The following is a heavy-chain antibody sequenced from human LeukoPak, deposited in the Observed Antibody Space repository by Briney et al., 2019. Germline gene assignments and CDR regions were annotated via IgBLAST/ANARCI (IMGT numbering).Heavy chain of an antibody. CDR2: ISYEGSNK. V-gene: IGHV3-30*18. CDR1: GFTFSDYG. Sequence: GGSLRLSCAASGFTFSDYGMYWVRQAPGKGLEWVAAISYEGSNKYYGDSVKGRITISRDNARNTVDLQMSSLRAEDTAVYYCVKSLDRHYYDIHGPLSHWGQGTLGTVSS. CDR3: VKSLDRHYYDIHGPLSH. D-gene: IGHD3-22*01. J-gene: IGHJ4*02.